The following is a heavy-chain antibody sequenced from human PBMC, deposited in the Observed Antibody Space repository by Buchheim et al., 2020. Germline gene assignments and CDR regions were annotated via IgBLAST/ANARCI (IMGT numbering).Heavy chain of an antibody. V-gene: IGHV3-30*03. CDR2: ISYDGSYK. CDR3: GAEVGSKEFDN. Sequence: QVQLVESGGGVVQPGRSLRLSCAASGFTFSSHAMHWVRQPPGKGLEWVAIISYDGSYKDYPDSVKGRFTVSRDNFQNTLFLQMNSLRAEDTAVYCCGAEVGSKEFDNWGQGTL. CDR1: GFTFSSHA. D-gene: IGHD2-2*01. J-gene: IGHJ4*02.